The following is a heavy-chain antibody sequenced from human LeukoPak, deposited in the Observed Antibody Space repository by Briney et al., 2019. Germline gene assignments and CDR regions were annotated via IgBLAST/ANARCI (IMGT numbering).Heavy chain of an antibody. D-gene: IGHD2-2*01. CDR3: ASYLLIGYCSSTSCPEGAFDI. V-gene: IGHV3-30*03. CDR2: ISYDGSNK. J-gene: IGHJ3*02. Sequence: PGGSLRLSCAASGFTFSSYGMHWVRQAPGKGLDGVAVISYDGSNKYYADSVKGRFTISRDISKNTLYLQMNSLRAEDTAVYYCASYLLIGYCSSTSCPEGAFDIWGQGTMVTVSS. CDR1: GFTFSSYG.